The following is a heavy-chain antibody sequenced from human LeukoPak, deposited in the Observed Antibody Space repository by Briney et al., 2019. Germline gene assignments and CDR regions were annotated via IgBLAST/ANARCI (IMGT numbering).Heavy chain of an antibody. CDR2: MSPNSGDT. Sequence: ASVKVSCKASGYTFTSYGISWVRQAPGQGLEWMGWMSPNSGDTGYAQKFQGRVTMTSDSSISTAYMELSSLRSEDTAIYYCVRTPPNWGFDYWGQGTLVTVSS. CDR1: GYTFTSYG. CDR3: VRTPPNWGFDY. D-gene: IGHD7-27*01. J-gene: IGHJ4*02. V-gene: IGHV1-8*02.